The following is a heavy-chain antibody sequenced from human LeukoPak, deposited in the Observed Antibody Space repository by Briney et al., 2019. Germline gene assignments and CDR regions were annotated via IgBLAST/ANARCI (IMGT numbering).Heavy chain of an antibody. CDR2: ISSSSSYI. Sequence: GGSLRLSCAASGFTFSSYSMNWVRQAPGKGLEWVSSISSSSSYIYYADSVKGRFTISRDNAKNSLYLQMNSLRAEDTAVYYCARDHSRDFWSGYQFDPWGQGTLVTVSS. CDR3: ARDHSRDFWSGYQFDP. D-gene: IGHD3-3*01. V-gene: IGHV3-21*01. CDR1: GFTFSSYS. J-gene: IGHJ5*02.